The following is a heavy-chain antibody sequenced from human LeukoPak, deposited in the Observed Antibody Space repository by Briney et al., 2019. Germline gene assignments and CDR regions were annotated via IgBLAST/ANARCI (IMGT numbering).Heavy chain of an antibody. CDR1: GFTFGDYA. V-gene: IGHV3-49*03. Sequence: GGSLRLSCTASGFTFGDYAMSWFRQAPGKGLEWVGFIRSKAYGGTTEYAASVKGRFTISRDDSKSIAYLQMNSLKTEDTAVYYCTRAPSYYGSGNFDYWGQGTLVTVSS. J-gene: IGHJ4*02. CDR2: IRSKAYGGTT. CDR3: TRAPSYYGSGNFDY. D-gene: IGHD3-10*01.